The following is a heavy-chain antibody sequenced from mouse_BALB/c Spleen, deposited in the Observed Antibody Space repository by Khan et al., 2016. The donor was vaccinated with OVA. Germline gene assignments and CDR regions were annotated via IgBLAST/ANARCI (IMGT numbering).Heavy chain of an antibody. J-gene: IGHJ2*01. V-gene: IGHV1-20*02. CDR3: ERIYGSDFDY. D-gene: IGHD1-1*01. CDR2: INPHIGET. CDR1: GYSFTGYF. Sequence: VQLKQSGPELVKPGASVKISCKASGYSFTGYFMNWVMQSHGKSLEWIGRINPHIGETFYNQKFKGKATLTVDESSSTAHMELRSLASEDSAVXYCERIYGSDFDYWGQGTTLTVSS.